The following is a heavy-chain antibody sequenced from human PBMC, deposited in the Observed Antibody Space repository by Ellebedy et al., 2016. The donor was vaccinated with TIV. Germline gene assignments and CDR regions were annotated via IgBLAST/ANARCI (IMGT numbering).Heavy chain of an antibody. CDR3: AREGDTAMVHGMDV. V-gene: IGHV3-30-3*01. CDR2: ISNDGNKK. Sequence: PGGSLRLSCAASGFTFSTYAMHWVRQAPGKGLEWVAVISNDGNKKYYADSVKGRFTISRDNSKNSLYLQMNSLRAEDTAVYYCAREGDTAMVHGMDVWGQGTTVTVSS. D-gene: IGHD5-18*01. CDR1: GFTFSTYA. J-gene: IGHJ6*02.